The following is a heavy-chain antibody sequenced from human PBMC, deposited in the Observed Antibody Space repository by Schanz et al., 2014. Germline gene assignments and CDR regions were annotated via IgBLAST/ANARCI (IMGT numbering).Heavy chain of an antibody. V-gene: IGHV3-7*01. CDR1: GFTVSSNY. J-gene: IGHJ4*02. CDR3: VKIGYTHWSLDD. Sequence: EVQLVESGGGLIQPGESLRLSCAVSGFTVSSNYMSWVRQAPGRGLEWVAAINQAASVQYYVDSVKGRFTISRDDAKNSHYLQMNSLRVEDTAVFYCVKIGYTHWSLDDWGQGILVTVSS. D-gene: IGHD6-13*01. CDR2: INQAASVQ.